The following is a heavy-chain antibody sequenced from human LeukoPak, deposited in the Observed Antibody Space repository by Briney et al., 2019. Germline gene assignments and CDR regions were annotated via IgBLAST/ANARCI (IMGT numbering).Heavy chain of an antibody. J-gene: IGHJ6*04. V-gene: IGHV4-59*01. CDR2: IYYSGIT. CDR3: ARDSFYCSGGSCYFGMDV. D-gene: IGHD2-15*01. CDR1: GGSISNYY. Sequence: NPSETLSLTCTVSGGSISNYYWSWIRQPPGKGLEWIGYIYYSGITNYNPSLKSRVTMSVDTSKNQFSLKLSSVTAADTAVYYCARDSFYCSGGSCYFGMDVWGKGTTVTVSS.